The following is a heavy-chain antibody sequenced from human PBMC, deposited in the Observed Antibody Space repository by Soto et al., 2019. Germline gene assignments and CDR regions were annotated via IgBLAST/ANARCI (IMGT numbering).Heavy chain of an antibody. Sequence: EVQLLESGGGLVQPGGSLRLSCAASGFTFSTYAMSWVRQAPGKGLEWVSVISGIGASTYYADSVKGRFTISRDSSENTLYLQMNSLRAEDTARYYCARPTVVVVASTPRWFDPWGRGTLVTVSS. D-gene: IGHD2-15*01. CDR3: ARPTVVVVASTPRWFDP. CDR1: GFTFSTYA. J-gene: IGHJ5*02. V-gene: IGHV3-23*01. CDR2: ISGIGAST.